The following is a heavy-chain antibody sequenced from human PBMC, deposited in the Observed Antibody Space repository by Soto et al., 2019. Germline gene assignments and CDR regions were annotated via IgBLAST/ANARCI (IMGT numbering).Heavy chain of an antibody. J-gene: IGHJ4*02. CDR3: AKAAYSGSYSRTFVDY. V-gene: IGHV3-23*01. D-gene: IGHD1-26*01. CDR1: GVSLSSDE. CDR2: ISGSGGTT. Sequence: SLRLSCAACGVSLSSDEMSWVRQPPGQGLEWVTAISGSGGTTYYADSVKGRFTISRENSKNTLYLQMSSLRAEVTVVYYSAKAAYSGSYSRTFVDYWGQGTVVSVSS.